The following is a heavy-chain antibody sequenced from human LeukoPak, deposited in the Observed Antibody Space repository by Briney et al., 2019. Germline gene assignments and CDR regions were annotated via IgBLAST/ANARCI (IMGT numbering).Heavy chain of an antibody. CDR1: GGSFSGYY. CDR2: INHSGST. Sequence: SETLSLTCAVYGGSFSGYYWSWIRQPPGKGLEWIGEINHSGSTNYNPSLKSRVTISVDTSKNQFSLKLSSVTVADTAVYYCARAPWLRYTFDYWGQGTLVTVSS. J-gene: IGHJ4*02. V-gene: IGHV4-34*01. CDR3: ARAPWLRYTFDY. D-gene: IGHD5-12*01.